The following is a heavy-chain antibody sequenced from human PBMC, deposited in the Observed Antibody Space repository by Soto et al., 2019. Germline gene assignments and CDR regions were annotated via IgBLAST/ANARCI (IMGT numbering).Heavy chain of an antibody. CDR3: ARGYCTNGVCYYYYYYGMDV. CDR1: GYTFTGYY. V-gene: IGHV1-2*04. CDR2: INPNSGGT. D-gene: IGHD2-8*01. Sequence: GASVKVSCKASGYTFTGYYMHWVRQAPGQGLEWVGWINPNSGGTNYAQKFQGWVTMTRDTSISTAYMELSRLRSDDTAVYYCARGYCTNGVCYYYYYYGMDVWGQGTTVTVSS. J-gene: IGHJ6*02.